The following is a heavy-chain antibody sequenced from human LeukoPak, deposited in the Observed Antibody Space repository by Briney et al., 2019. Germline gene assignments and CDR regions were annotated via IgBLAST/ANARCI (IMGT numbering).Heavy chain of an antibody. V-gene: IGHV3-23*01. D-gene: IGHD2-15*01. CDR2: ISGSGGST. J-gene: IGHJ4*02. CDR1: GFTFSSYG. CDR3: AKDLRWWGQGFLR. Sequence: GGTLRLSCAASGFTFSSYGMSWVRQAPGKGLEWVSAISGSGGSTYYADSVKGRFTISRDNSKNTLYLQMNSLRAEDTAVYYCAKDLRWWGQGFLRWGQGTLVTVSS.